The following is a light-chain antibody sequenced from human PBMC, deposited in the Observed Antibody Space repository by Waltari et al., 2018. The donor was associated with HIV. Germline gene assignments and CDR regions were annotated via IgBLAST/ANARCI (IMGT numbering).Light chain of an antibody. V-gene: IGLV1-47*01. CDR1: SSNIGSNY. CDR3: AAWDDSLSGYYV. CDR2: RNN. Sequence: QSVLTQPPSASGTPGQRVTISCSGSSSNIGSNYVYWYQQLPGTAPKLLIYRNNHRPSGVPDRFSDSKSGTSASLAISGLRSEDETDYYCAAWDDSLSGYYVFGTGTKVTVL. J-gene: IGLJ1*01.